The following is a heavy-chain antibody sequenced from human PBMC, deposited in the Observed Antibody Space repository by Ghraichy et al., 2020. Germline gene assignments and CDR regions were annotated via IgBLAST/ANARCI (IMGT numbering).Heavy chain of an antibody. CDR3: GGVDYGDLGYCRQ. J-gene: IGHJ1*01. V-gene: IGHV3-30*02. Sequence: GGSLRLSCAASGFPFSAYGMHWVRQAPGKGLEWVAIILHDGNEKFYADSVQGRFTISRDNPNNTLYLQMDSLRTEDSAVYYCGGVDYGDLGYCRQWGQGTLVTVSS. CDR1: GFPFSAYG. CDR2: ILHDGNEK. D-gene: IGHD4-17*01.